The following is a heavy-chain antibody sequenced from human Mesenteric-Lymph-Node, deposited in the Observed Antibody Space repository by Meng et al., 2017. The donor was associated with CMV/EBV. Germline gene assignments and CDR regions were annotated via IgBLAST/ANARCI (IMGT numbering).Heavy chain of an antibody. CDR3: AKADSGSDYFDY. V-gene: IGHV3-30*02. D-gene: IGHD6-19*01. CDR2: IRYDGSNK. Sequence: GESLKISCAASGFTFGDYGMHWVRQAPGKGLEWVAFIRYDGSNKYYGDPVKGRFIISRDNSKNTVSLQMNSLRADDSAVFYCAKADSGSDYFDYWGQGTLVTVSS. J-gene: IGHJ4*02. CDR1: GFTFGDYG.